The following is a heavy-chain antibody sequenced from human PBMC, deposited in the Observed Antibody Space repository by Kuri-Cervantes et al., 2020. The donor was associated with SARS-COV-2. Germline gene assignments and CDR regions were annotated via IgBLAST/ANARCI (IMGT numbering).Heavy chain of an antibody. J-gene: IGHJ5*02. Sequence: GESLKISCAASGFTFSSYAMHWVRQAPGKGLEWVSSISSSSSYIYYADSVKGRFTISRDNAKNSLYLQMNSLRAEDTAVYYCARDFRARNLSWPEWDLDPWGQGTLVTVSS. D-gene: IGHD5-12*01. CDR1: GFTFSSYA. CDR3: ARDFRARNLSWPEWDLDP. CDR2: ISSSSSYI. V-gene: IGHV3-21*01.